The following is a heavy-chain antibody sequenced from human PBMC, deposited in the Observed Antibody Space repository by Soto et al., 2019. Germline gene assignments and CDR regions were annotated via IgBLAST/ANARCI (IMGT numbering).Heavy chain of an antibody. CDR3: AREDRDRETWLVPAAIDGMDV. CDR2: IIPIFGIA. D-gene: IGHD2-2*01. CDR1: GGTFSRYS. Sequence: QVQLVQSGAEVKKPGSSVKVSCKASGGTFSRYSITWVRQAPGHGLEWIGRIIPIFGIASYAQKFQGRVTITADEFTSTAYMGLSSLRSDDTAVYYCAREDRDRETWLVPAAIDGMDVWGRGPRVTVSS. V-gene: IGHV1-69*08. J-gene: IGHJ6*02.